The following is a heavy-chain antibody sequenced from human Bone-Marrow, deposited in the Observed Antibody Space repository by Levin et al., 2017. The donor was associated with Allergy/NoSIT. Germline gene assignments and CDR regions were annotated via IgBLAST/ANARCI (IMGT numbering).Heavy chain of an antibody. J-gene: IGHJ4*02. CDR3: ASGGGSYNY. V-gene: IGHV3-21*01. CDR1: GFTFSRYA. Sequence: HGESLKISCAASGFTFSRYAMNWVRQSPGKGLEWIASITSSSTYINYADSVKGRFTISRDNAKKSLDLQMSSLRGEDSAVYYCASGGGSYNYWGQGTLVTVSS. CDR2: ITSSSTYI. D-gene: IGHD1-26*01.